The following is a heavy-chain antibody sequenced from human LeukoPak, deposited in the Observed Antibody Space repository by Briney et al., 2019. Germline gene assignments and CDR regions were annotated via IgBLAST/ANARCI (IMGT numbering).Heavy chain of an antibody. J-gene: IGHJ3*02. CDR2: ISISSSYI. V-gene: IGHV3-21*01. D-gene: IGHD3-22*01. CDR1: GFTFSSYS. Sequence: GGSLRLSCAASGFTFSSYSMNWVRQAPGKGLEWVSSISISSSYICYADSVKGRFTISRDNAKNSLYPQMNSLRAEDTAVYYCASPADYDSSTFDIWGQGTMVTVSS. CDR3: ASPADYDSSTFDI.